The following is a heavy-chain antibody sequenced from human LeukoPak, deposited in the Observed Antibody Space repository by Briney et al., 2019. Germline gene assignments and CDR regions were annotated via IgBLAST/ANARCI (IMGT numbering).Heavy chain of an antibody. J-gene: IGHJ3*02. D-gene: IGHD2-15*01. CDR1: GYTFTNYG. CDR2: IGAYNGNT. CDR3: AREDCSGGSCYSLSLTPVFHVFDI. V-gene: IGHV1-18*01. Sequence: ASVKVSCKASGYTFTNYGITWVRQAPGQGLEWMGWIGAYNGNTDYAQKLQGRVTMTTDTSTSTAYMNLRSLGSDDTAVYYCAREDCSGGSCYSLSLTPVFHVFDIWGQGTMVTVSS.